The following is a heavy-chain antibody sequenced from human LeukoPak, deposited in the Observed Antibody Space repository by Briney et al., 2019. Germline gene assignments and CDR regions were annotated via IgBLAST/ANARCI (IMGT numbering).Heavy chain of an antibody. CDR2: INKDGCDK. CDR3: ARDAGYGGNSDY. D-gene: IGHD4-23*01. Sequence: GGSLRLSCAASGFIFNMYWMTWVRQAPGKGLESVAYINKDGCDKYYVDCVKGRFTVSRDNAKNSLYLQMNSLRAEDTAVYYCARDAGYGGNSDYWGQGTLVTVSS. V-gene: IGHV3-7*01. CDR1: GFIFNMYW. J-gene: IGHJ4*02.